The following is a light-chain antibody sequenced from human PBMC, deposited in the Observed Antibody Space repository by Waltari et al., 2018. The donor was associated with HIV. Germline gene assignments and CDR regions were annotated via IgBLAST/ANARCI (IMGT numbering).Light chain of an antibody. V-gene: IGLV3-21*04. Sequence: SYVVSQPTSVSVATGQTAAITCGGNNIGSLSVHWYHRRPVQAPVLVFSYDNDRPSGIPERFSGSSSGDTATLTISGVAAGDAADYYWQVWDSSSDHVLFGGGTKLTVL. CDR3: QVWDSSSDHVL. CDR1: NIGSLS. CDR2: YDN. J-gene: IGLJ2*01.